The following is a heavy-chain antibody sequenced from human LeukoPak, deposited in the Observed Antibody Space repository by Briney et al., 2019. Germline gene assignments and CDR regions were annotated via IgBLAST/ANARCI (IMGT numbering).Heavy chain of an antibody. V-gene: IGHV4-39*01. D-gene: IGHD5-18*01. CDR1: GASITSRTYY. Sequence: SETLSLTCTVSGASITSRTYYWGWIRQPPGRGLEWIGSVSYSGSTYYNPSLKSRVTVSVDTSKNQFSLKLTSVTAADTAIYYCARQRVIYTAMDLGTGSDPWGQGTLVTVSS. CDR2: VSYSGST. CDR3: ARQRVIYTAMDLGTGSDP. J-gene: IGHJ5*02.